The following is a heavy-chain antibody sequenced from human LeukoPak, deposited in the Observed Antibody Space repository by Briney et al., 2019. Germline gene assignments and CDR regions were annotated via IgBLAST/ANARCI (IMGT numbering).Heavy chain of an antibody. Sequence: GGSLRLSCAASGFTFSSYAMSWVRQAPGKGLEWVSAISGSGGSTYYADSVKGRFTISRDNSKNTLYLQMNSLKTEDTAVYYCTRYSVGFDYWGQGTLVTVSS. V-gene: IGHV3-23*01. CDR3: TRYSVGFDY. J-gene: IGHJ4*02. D-gene: IGHD1-1*01. CDR1: GFTFSSYA. CDR2: ISGSGGST.